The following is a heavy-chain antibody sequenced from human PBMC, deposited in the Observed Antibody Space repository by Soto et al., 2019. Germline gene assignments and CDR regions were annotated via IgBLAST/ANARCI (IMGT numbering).Heavy chain of an antibody. CDR2: ISAYNGNT. D-gene: IGHD3-3*01. V-gene: IGHV1-18*01. CDR1: GYTFTSYG. J-gene: IGHJ6*03. Sequence: GASVKVSCKASGYTFTSYGISWVRQAPGQGLEWMGWISAYNGNTNYAQKLQGRVTMTTDTSTSTAYMELRSLRSDDTAVYYCARDRDFWSGVYYYYYYMDVWGKGTTVTVSS. CDR3: ARDRDFWSGVYYYYYYMDV.